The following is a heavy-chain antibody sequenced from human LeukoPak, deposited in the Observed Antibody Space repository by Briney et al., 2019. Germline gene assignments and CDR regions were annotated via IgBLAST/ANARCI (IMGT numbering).Heavy chain of an antibody. CDR3: ASGAGWLIDY. D-gene: IGHD6-19*01. CDR2: IDNSGST. J-gene: IGHJ4*02. CDR1: GGHIDSVY. V-gene: IGHV4-4*08. Sequence: NPSETLSLTCSVSGGHIDSVYWNWIRQPPGKGLEWIGYIDNSGSTKYNPLIQSRITMSRDTSKKQFSLKLTSVTAADTAMYCCASGAGWLIDYWGQGTLVSVSS.